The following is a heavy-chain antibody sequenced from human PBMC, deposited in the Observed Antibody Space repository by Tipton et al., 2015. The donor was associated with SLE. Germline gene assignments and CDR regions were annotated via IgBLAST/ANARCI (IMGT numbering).Heavy chain of an antibody. J-gene: IGHJ4*02. D-gene: IGHD5-24*01. CDR3: ARDRGRDGYNTAFDY. CDR2: IYYSGST. V-gene: IGHV4-59*01. CDR1: GGSISSYY. Sequence: TLSLTCTVSGGSISSYYWSWIRQPPGKGLEWIGYIYYSGSTNYNPSRKSRVTISVDTSKNQFSLKLSSVTAADTAVYYCARDRGRDGYNTAFDYWGQGTLVTVSS.